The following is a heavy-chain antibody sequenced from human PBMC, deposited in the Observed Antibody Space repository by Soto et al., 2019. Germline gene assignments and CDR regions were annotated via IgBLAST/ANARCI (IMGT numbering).Heavy chain of an antibody. Sequence: GGSLRLSCAVSGFSLIAFGVHWVRQAPGKGLEWVALVSLDGSKEDYVDSVKGRFTISRDTSSNTLYLHMNSLTTDDTAVYYCANDLPPVVPPAIRTSFSHNAMDVWGQGTTVTVSS. D-gene: IGHD2-2*02. CDR2: VSLDGSKE. CDR1: GFSLIAFG. V-gene: IGHV3-30*18. CDR3: ANDLPPVVPPAIRTSFSHNAMDV. J-gene: IGHJ6*02.